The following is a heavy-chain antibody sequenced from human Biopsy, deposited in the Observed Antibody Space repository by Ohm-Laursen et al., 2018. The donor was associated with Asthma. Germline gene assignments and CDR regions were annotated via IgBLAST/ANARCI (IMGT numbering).Heavy chain of an antibody. CDR1: GGSISSGGYS. D-gene: IGHD1-26*01. Sequence: SQTLSLTWAVSGGSISSGGYSWSWIRQPPGKGLEWIGYIYHSGSTNYNPSLKSRVTISVDTSKNQFSLKLSSVTAEDTAVYYCAKDSGSYHADFDYWGQGTLVTVSS. V-gene: IGHV4-30-2*01. CDR3: AKDSGSYHADFDY. J-gene: IGHJ4*02. CDR2: IYHSGST.